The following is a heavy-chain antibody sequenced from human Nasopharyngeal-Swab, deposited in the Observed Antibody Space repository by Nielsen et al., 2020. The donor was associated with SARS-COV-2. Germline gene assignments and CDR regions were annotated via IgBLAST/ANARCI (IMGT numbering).Heavy chain of an antibody. V-gene: IGHV4-31*03. J-gene: IGHJ5*02. CDR2: IYYSGST. CDR1: GGSISSGGYY. Sequence: SETLSLTCTVSGGSISSGGYYWSWIRQHPGKGLEWIGYIYYSGSTYYNPSLKSRVTISVDTSKNQFSLKLSSVTAADTAVYYCVREREVTIFGVVIIPEGWFDPWGQGTLVTVSS. D-gene: IGHD3-3*01. CDR3: VREREVTIFGVVIIPEGWFDP.